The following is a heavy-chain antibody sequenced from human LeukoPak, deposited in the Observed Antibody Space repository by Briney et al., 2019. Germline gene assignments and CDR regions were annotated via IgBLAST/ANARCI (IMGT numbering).Heavy chain of an antibody. D-gene: IGHD3-22*01. V-gene: IGHV3-30-3*01. CDR3: ARNRGSSSGYYFDY. CDR2: IGYDGNNY. Sequence: PGGSLRLSCAASGFTFSGYALHWVRQAPGKGLEWVAVIGYDGNNYIYADSVKGRFTISRDNSKNTPYLQMNSLRAEDTAVYYCARNRGSSSGYYFDYWGQGTLVTVSS. J-gene: IGHJ4*02. CDR1: GFTFSGYA.